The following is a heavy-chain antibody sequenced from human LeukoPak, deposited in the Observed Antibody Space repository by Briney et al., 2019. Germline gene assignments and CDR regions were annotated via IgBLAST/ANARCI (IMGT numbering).Heavy chain of an antibody. Sequence: PGGSLRLSCAASGLAFSSYAMHWVRQAPGKGLEWVAVISSDGSNKYYADSVKGRFTISRDNSKNTLYLQMNSLRAEDTAVYYCARDSVAPAVHYYFDYWGQGTLVTVSS. V-gene: IGHV3-30*04. D-gene: IGHD2-2*01. J-gene: IGHJ4*02. CDR1: GLAFSSYA. CDR2: ISSDGSNK. CDR3: ARDSVAPAVHYYFDY.